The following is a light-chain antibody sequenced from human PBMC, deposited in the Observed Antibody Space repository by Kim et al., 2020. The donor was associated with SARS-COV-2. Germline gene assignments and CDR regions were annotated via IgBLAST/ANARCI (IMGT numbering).Light chain of an antibody. CDR3: QQYGGSLQT. J-gene: IGKJ2*01. V-gene: IGKV3-20*01. CDR2: GAS. Sequence: LSPGERATLSCRASQSISSNYLAWYQQTPGQAPTLLIYGASSRATGIPDRFRGSGSGTDFTLIITRLEPEDFAVYYCQQYGGSLQTFGQETKLEI. CDR1: QSISSNY.